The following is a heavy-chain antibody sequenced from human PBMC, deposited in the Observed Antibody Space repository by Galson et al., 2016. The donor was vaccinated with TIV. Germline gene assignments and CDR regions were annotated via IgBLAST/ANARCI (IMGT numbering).Heavy chain of an antibody. D-gene: IGHD3-10*01. V-gene: IGHV2-70*04. CDR2: IDWDDDK. J-gene: IGHJ4*02. Sequence: PALVKPTQTLTLTCTFSGFSLNTSGMRVSWIRQPPGKALEWLARIDWDDDKFYSTSLKSRLTISKDTSKNQVVLRMMNLDPEDTATYFCARATARGACIDYWGQGTLVTVSS. CDR3: ARATARGACIDY. CDR1: GFSLNTSGMR.